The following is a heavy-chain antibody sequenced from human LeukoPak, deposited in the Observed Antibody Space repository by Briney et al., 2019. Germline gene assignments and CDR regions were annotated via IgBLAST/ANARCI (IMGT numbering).Heavy chain of an antibody. CDR1: GFTFSSYG. CDR2: ISGSGGST. Sequence: PGGSLRLSCAASGFTFSSYGMSWVRQAPGKGLEWVSAISGSGGSTYYADSVKGRFTISRDNSKNTLYLQMNSLRAEDTAVYYCAKGGYCGGDCYHDAFDIWGQGTMVTVSS. CDR3: AKGGYCGGDCYHDAFDI. V-gene: IGHV3-23*01. J-gene: IGHJ3*02. D-gene: IGHD2-21*02.